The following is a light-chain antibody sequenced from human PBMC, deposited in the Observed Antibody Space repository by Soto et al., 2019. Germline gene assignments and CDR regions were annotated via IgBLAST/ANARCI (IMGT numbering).Light chain of an antibody. J-gene: IGKJ3*01. CDR3: QQYGSSPRIT. Sequence: EIVLTQSPGTLSLTTGERATLSCSASQSVSSSYLAWYQQKPGQAPRLLIYGASSRATGIPDRFSGSGSGTDFTLTISRLEPEDFAVYYCQQYGSSPRITFGPGTKVDIK. CDR1: QSVSSSY. V-gene: IGKV3-20*01. CDR2: GAS.